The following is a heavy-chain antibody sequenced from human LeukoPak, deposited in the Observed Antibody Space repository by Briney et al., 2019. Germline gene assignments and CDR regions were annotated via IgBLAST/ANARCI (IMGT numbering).Heavy chain of an antibody. CDR1: GFTFDGYA. V-gene: IGHV3-20*04. J-gene: IGHJ4*02. CDR2: TNWSGGSA. CDR3: ARTKVGATFDY. D-gene: IGHD1-26*01. Sequence: GGSLRLSCAASGFTFDGYAMNWVRQGPGKGLEWVAGTNWSGGSAGYADSVKGRFTISRDNAKNSLYLQMSSLRGEDTALYYCARTKVGATFDYWGQGTLVTVSS.